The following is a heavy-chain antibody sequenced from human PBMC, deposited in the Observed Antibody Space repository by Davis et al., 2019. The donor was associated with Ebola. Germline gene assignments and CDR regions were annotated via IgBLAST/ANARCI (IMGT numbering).Heavy chain of an antibody. CDR3: ARGGYYDSSGYSHAAFDI. CDR1: GFTFDDYA. Sequence: GESLKISCAASGFTFDDYAMTWVRQVPGLGLEWISGINWNGGSTGYADSVKDRFTISRDNAKNSLYLQMNSLRAEDTARYYCARGGYYDSSGYSHAAFDIWGQGTMVTVSS. CDR2: INWNGGST. J-gene: IGHJ3*02. V-gene: IGHV3-20*04. D-gene: IGHD3-22*01.